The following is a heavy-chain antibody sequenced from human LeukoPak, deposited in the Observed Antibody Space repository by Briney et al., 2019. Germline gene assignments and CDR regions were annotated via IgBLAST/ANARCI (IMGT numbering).Heavy chain of an antibody. Sequence: GGSLRLSCAASGFSFSGFAMNWVRQAPGKGLEWVAIVTHDGSFTSYADSVKGRFTISRDNAKNSVYLQMNSLRAEDTAVYYCARDYGAWVVPDGIMYYFDYWGQGTLVTVSS. D-gene: IGHD2-2*01. J-gene: IGHJ4*02. CDR2: VTHDGSFT. CDR1: GFSFSGFA. CDR3: ARDYGAWVVPDGIMYYFDY. V-gene: IGHV3-30*04.